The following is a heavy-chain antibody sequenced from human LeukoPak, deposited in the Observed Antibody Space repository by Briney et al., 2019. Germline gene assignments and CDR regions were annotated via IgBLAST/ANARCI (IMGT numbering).Heavy chain of an antibody. Sequence: GGSLRLSCAASGFTFSSYWMSWVRQAPGKGLEWVANIKQDGSGKYYVDSVKGRFTISRDNAKNSLYLQMNSLRAEDTAVYYCASTPGYCSGGSCYFPGYYWGQGTLVTVSS. CDR2: IKQDGSGK. J-gene: IGHJ4*02. CDR1: GFTFSSYW. V-gene: IGHV3-7*01. D-gene: IGHD2-15*01. CDR3: ASTPGYCSGGSCYFPGYY.